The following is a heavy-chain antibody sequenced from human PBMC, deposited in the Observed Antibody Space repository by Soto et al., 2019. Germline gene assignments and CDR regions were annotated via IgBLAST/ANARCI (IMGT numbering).Heavy chain of an antibody. CDR1: GYTFINYD. Sequence: QVQLTQSGAEVKKPGASVKVSCQASGYTFINYDLNWGRQAPGQGLEWMGCISGHNGNTKYAQKFQGRVTMATNRSTTTAYMELRSLRSDDTAVYYCARTMELGVDGFDHWGQGTLVTVSS. D-gene: IGHD1-7*01. CDR2: ISGHNGNT. CDR3: ARTMELGVDGFDH. V-gene: IGHV1-18*04. J-gene: IGHJ5*02.